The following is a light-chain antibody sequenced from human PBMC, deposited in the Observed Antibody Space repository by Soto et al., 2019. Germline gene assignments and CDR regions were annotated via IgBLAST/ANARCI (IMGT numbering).Light chain of an antibody. V-gene: IGLV1-40*01. CDR1: STNIGSGFD. Sequence: QSVLTQPPSVSGAPGQRVTISCTGSSTNIGSGFDVHWYQQLPGTAPTLLIFGSSNRPSGVPDRFSGSKSGTSASLAITGLQSDDEADYYCAAWDDSLNGRVFGTGTKLTVL. CDR3: AAWDDSLNGRV. J-gene: IGLJ1*01. CDR2: GSS.